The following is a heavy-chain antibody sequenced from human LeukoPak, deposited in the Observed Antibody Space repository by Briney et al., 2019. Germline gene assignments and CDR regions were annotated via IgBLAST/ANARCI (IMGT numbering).Heavy chain of an antibody. D-gene: IGHD1-14*01. J-gene: IGHJ4*02. CDR2: IYAGGSSGA. Sequence: GGSLRLSCAASGFGVSSNDMSWVRQAPGKGLEWVSLIYAGGSSGAYYADSVRGRFTGSRHDSKNTLDLQMNSLRVDDTAVYYWLPQGAGNPPRWGQGTLVTVSS. CDR1: GFGVSSND. CDR3: LPQGAGNPPR. V-gene: IGHV3-53*04.